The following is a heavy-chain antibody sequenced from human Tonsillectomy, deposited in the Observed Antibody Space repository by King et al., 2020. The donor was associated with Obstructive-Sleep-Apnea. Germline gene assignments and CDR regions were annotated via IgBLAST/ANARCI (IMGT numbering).Heavy chain of an antibody. Sequence: VQLQESGPGLVKPSQTLSLTCTVSGGSISSGGYYWSWLRQHPGKGLELIGYIYYSGSTYYNPSLRGRFTISLDTSENHFSLRLSSVSAADTAVYYCARGNGYGSTWYANWFDPWGQGTQVTVSS. CDR3: ARGNGYGSTWYANWFDP. CDR1: GGSISSGGYY. CDR2: IYYSGST. V-gene: IGHV4-31*03. J-gene: IGHJ5*02. D-gene: IGHD6-13*01.